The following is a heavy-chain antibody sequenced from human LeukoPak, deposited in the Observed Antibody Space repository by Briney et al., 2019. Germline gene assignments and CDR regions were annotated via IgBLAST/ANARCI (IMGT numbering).Heavy chain of an antibody. Sequence: ASVKVSCKASGGTFSSYAISWVRRAPGQGLEWMGGIIPIFRTASYAQNFQGRVTITTDESTSTAYMELSGLRSEDTAVYYCARGVDGYNPYWGQGTLVTVSS. CDR1: GGTFSSYA. D-gene: IGHD5-24*01. J-gene: IGHJ4*02. V-gene: IGHV1-69*05. CDR3: ARGVDGYNPY. CDR2: IIPIFRTA.